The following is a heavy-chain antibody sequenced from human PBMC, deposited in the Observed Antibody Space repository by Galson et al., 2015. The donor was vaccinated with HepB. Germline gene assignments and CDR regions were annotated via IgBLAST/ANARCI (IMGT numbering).Heavy chain of an antibody. CDR1: GYTLTGYY. V-gene: IGHV1-2*02. J-gene: IGHJ5*02. CDR3: ARDRLDIVATMSWFDP. D-gene: IGHD5-12*01. Sequence: SVKVSCKASGYTLTGYYMHWVRQAPGQGLEWMGWINPNSGGTNYAQKFQGRVTMTRDTSISTAYMELSRLRSDDTAVYYCARDRLDIVATMSWFDPWGQGTLVTVSS. CDR2: INPNSGGT.